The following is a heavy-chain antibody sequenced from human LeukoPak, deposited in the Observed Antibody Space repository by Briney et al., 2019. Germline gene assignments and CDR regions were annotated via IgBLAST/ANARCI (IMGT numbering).Heavy chain of an antibody. Sequence: PSQTLSLTCTVSGGSISSGSYYWSWIRQPAGKGLEWIGRIYTSGSTNYNPSLKSRVTISVDTSKNQFSLKLSSVTAADTAVYYCTRDRGQWLVDYWGQGTLVTVSS. CDR2: IYTSGST. CDR3: TRDRGQWLVDY. J-gene: IGHJ4*02. V-gene: IGHV4-61*02. D-gene: IGHD6-19*01. CDR1: GGSISSGSYY.